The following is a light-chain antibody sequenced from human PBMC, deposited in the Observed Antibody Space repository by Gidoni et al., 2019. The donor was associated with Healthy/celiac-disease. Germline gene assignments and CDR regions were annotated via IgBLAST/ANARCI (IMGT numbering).Light chain of an antibody. Sequence: DIQMTQSPSSLSASVGARVTITSRASQSISSYLNWYQQKPGKAPKPLLYAASSLQSGVPSRFSGSGSGTDFTLTISSLQPEDFATYYCQQSYSTPQTFGQGTKLEIK. CDR1: QSISSY. J-gene: IGKJ2*01. V-gene: IGKV1-39*01. CDR3: QQSYSTPQT. CDR2: AAS.